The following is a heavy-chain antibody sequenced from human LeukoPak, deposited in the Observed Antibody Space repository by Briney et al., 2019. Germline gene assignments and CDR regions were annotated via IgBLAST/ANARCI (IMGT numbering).Heavy chain of an antibody. V-gene: IGHV1-8*01. Sequence: ASVKVSCKASGYTFTSYDINWVRQATGQGLEWMGWMNPNSGNTGYAQKFQGRVTMTRNTSISTAYMGLSSLRSEDTAVYYCARVWFGELFEFDYWGQGTLVTVSS. CDR1: GYTFTSYD. CDR3: ARVWFGELFEFDY. J-gene: IGHJ4*02. CDR2: MNPNSGNT. D-gene: IGHD3-10*01.